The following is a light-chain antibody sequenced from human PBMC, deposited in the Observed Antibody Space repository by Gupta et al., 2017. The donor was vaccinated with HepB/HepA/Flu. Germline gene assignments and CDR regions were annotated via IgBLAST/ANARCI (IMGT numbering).Light chain of an antibody. V-gene: IGKV1-39*01. CDR2: AAS. CDR3: QQSDSTPLT. Sequence: DIQMTQSPSSLSASVGDRVTITCRASQNINKYVNWYQQKPGKAPKFLIYAASTMQSGVPSRFSGSGSGTDFTLTISSLQPEDFATYYCQQSDSTPLTFGGGTKVEIK. CDR1: QNINKY. J-gene: IGKJ4*01.